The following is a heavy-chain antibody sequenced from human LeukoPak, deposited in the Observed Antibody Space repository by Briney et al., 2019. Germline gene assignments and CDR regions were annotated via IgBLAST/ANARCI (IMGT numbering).Heavy chain of an antibody. CDR3: AREDYYDSSGYYSHAFDI. CDR1: GGSISSYY. D-gene: IGHD3-22*01. CDR2: IYTSGST. J-gene: IGHJ3*02. V-gene: IGHV4-4*09. Sequence: SETLSLTCTVSGGSISSYYWSWIRQPPGKGLEWIGYIYTSGSTNYNPSLKSRVTISVDTSKNQFSLKLSSVTAADTAVYYCAREDYYDSSGYYSHAFDIWGQGTMVTVSS.